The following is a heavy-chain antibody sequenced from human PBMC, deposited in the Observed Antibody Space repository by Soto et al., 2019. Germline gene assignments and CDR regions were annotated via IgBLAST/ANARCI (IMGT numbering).Heavy chain of an antibody. CDR3: ARDRASSGSYHESFDY. J-gene: IGHJ4*02. Sequence: SETLSLTCTVSGGSISSYYWSWIRQPPGKGLEWIGYIYYSGSTNYNPSLKSRVTISVDTSKNQFSLKLSSVTAADTAVYYCARDRASSGSYHESFDYWGQGTLVTVSS. V-gene: IGHV4-59*01. CDR2: IYYSGST. D-gene: IGHD3-10*01. CDR1: GGSISSYY.